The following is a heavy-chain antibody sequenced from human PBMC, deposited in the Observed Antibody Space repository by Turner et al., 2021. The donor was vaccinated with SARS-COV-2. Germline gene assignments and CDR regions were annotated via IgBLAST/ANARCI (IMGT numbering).Heavy chain of an antibody. Sequence: QVQLQESGPGLVKPSATLSLTCTVSGDSVSSGVYYWSWNRQPPGKGLEWIGYTLHTGSTTYNPSLKSRVTISVDTSKHQFSLRLSSVTAADTAVYYCARVGLGNYCYGMDVWGQGTTVTVSS. D-gene: IGHD3-22*01. J-gene: IGHJ6*02. CDR3: ARVGLGNYCYGMDV. V-gene: IGHV4-61*08. CDR2: TLHTGST. CDR1: GDSVSSGVYY.